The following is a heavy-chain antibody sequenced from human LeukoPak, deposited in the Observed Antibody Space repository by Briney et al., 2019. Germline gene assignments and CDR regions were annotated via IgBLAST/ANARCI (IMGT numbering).Heavy chain of an antibody. D-gene: IGHD1-26*01. CDR1: GGSFSGYY. CDR3: ARAVGATSKRFDY. Sequence: SETLSLTCAVYGGSFSGYYWSWIRQPPGKGLEWIGEINHSGSTNYNPSLKSRVTISVDTSKNQFSLKLSSVTAADTAVYYCARAVGATSKRFDYWGQGTLVTVSS. V-gene: IGHV4-34*01. CDR2: INHSGST. J-gene: IGHJ4*02.